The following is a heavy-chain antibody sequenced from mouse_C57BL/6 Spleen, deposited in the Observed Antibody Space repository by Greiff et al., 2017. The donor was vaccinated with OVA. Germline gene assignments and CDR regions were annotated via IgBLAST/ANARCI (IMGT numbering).Heavy chain of an antibody. D-gene: IGHD1-1*01. CDR1: GYTFTDYN. J-gene: IGHJ3*01. CDR3: ARREGYYYYGSSYPFAY. V-gene: IGHV1-22*01. CDR2: INPNNGGT. Sequence: VQLQQSGPELVKPGASVKMSCKASGYTFTDYNMHWVKQSHGKSLEWIGYINPNNGGTSYNQKFKGKATLTVNKSSSTAYMELRSLTSEDSAVYYCARREGYYYYGSSYPFAYWGQGTLVTVSA.